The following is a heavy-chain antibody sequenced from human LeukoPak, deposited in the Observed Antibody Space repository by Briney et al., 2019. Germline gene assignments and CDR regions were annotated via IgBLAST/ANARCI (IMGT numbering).Heavy chain of an antibody. CDR1: GGTFSSYA. CDR3: ARGLASSGWYIHQGPWFYP. V-gene: IGHV1-69*05. D-gene: IGHD6-19*01. J-gene: IGHJ5*02. CDR2: IIPIFGTA. Sequence: SVKVSCKASGGTFSSYAISWVRQAPGQGLEWMGGIIPIFGTANYAQKFQGRVTITTDESTSTAYMELSSLRSEDTAVYYCARGLASSGWYIHQGPWFYPWGQGTLVTVSS.